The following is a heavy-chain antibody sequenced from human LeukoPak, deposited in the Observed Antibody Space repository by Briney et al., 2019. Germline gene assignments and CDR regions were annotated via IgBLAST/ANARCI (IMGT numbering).Heavy chain of an antibody. Sequence: SETLSLTCTVSGGSISSYYWSWIRQPPGKGLEWIGYIYYSGSTNYNPSLKSRVTISVDTSKNQFSLKLSSVTAADTAVYYCAREGAAADPFDYWGQGTLVTVSS. CDR3: AREGAAADPFDY. D-gene: IGHD6-13*01. J-gene: IGHJ4*02. CDR2: IYYSGST. V-gene: IGHV4-59*01. CDR1: GGSISSYY.